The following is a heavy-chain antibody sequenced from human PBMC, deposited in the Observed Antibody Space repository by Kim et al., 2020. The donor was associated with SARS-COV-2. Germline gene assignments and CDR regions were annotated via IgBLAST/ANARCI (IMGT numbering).Heavy chain of an antibody. J-gene: IGHJ4*02. Sequence: YNPSVKSRVTISVDTSKNQFSLKLSSVTAADTAVYYCARAGHYGDYYFDYWGQGTLVTVSS. CDR3: ARAGHYGDYYFDY. V-gene: IGHV4-59*01. D-gene: IGHD4-17*01.